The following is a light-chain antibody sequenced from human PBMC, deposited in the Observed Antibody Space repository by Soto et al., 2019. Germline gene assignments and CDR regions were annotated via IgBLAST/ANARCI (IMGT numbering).Light chain of an antibody. V-gene: IGLV2-14*03. CDR1: SSDVGGYDY. Sequence: SALTQPASVSGSPGQSITISCTGTSSDVGGYDYVSWYQQHPGKAPKLMIYDVSNRPSGVSNRFSGSKSGSTASLTISGLQAEDEADYYCSSYTTTRTRVFGTGTKVTVL. J-gene: IGLJ1*01. CDR3: SSYTTTRTRV. CDR2: DVS.